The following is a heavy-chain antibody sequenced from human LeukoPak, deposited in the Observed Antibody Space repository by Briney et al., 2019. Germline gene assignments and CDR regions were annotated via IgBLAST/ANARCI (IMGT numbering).Heavy chain of an antibody. D-gene: IGHD6-13*01. Sequence: GGSLRLSCAASGFTFSSYGMHWVRQAPDKGLEWVAVIWYDGSNKYYADSVKGRFTISRDNSKNTLYLQMNSLRAEDTAVYYCARDSSSWANYYYYYGMDVWGQGTTVTVSS. CDR2: IWYDGSNK. V-gene: IGHV3-33*01. CDR1: GFTFSSYG. CDR3: ARDSSSWANYYYYYGMDV. J-gene: IGHJ6*02.